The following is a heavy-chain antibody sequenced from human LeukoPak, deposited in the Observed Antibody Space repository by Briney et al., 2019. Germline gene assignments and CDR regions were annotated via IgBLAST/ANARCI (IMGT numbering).Heavy chain of an antibody. J-gene: IGHJ1*01. CDR1: GDSVSRSESY. V-gene: IGHV4-39*01. CDR2: IYYSGRT. D-gene: IGHD3-22*01. CDR3: ARRRYYDSSGYLE. Sequence: SQTLSLTCTIFGDSVSRSESYWDWIRQPPWKGLEWIGTIYYSGRTYYSPSLKSRVTLPVDMSNNQFSLTLSSVTAAHTALYFCARRRYYDSSGYLEWGQGTLVTVSS.